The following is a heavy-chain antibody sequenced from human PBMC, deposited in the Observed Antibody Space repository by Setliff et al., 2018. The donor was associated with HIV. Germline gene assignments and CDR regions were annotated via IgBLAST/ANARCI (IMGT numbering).Heavy chain of an antibody. V-gene: IGHV4-4*02. D-gene: IGHD3-22*01. J-gene: IGHJ4*02. CDR2: IYHSGST. CDR3: GGNGYYSIDY. Sequence: SATLSLTCAVSGGSISSNWWSWVRQSPGKGLEWIGEIYHSGSTHYNPSLQSRVTISVDKSKSQFSLKLNSVTAADTAVYYCGGNGYYSIDYWGQGTLVTVSS. CDR1: GGSISSNW.